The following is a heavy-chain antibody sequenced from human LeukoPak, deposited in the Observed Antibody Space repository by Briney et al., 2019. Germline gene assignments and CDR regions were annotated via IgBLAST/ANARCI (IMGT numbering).Heavy chain of an antibody. CDR1: GYTFTSYG. CDR3: ARDNKVRGVYDY. V-gene: IGHV1-18*01. J-gene: IGHJ4*02. CDR2: ISAYNGNT. D-gene: IGHD3-10*01. Sequence: GASVKVSCKASGYTFTSYGISWVRQAPGQGLEWMGWISAYNGNTNYAQKFQGRVTMTRDTSISTAYMELSRLRSDDTAVYYCARDNKVRGVYDYWGQGTLVTVSS.